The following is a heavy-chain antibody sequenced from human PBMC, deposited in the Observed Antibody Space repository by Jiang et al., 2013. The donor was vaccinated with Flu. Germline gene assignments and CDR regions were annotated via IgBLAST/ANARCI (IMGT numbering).Heavy chain of an antibody. J-gene: IGHJ3*02. V-gene: IGHV4-59*02. CDR1: SGSVTAYS. CDR2: IYYGGNT. D-gene: IGHD3-10*01. Sequence: GLVKPSETLSLTCSVSSGSVTAYSWSWLRQPPGKRLECIGFIYYGGNTDYAPSLKSRVTMSVDTSKNQFSLRLSSVTAADTAIYYCARRRVRGTDDAFDIWGQGTIVTVSS. CDR3: ARRRVRGTDDAFDI.